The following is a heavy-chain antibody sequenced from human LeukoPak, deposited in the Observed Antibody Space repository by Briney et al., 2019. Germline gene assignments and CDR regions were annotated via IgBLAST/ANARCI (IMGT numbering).Heavy chain of an antibody. CDR1: GFTFSSYE. V-gene: IGHV3-48*03. J-gene: IGHJ4*02. CDR2: ISSSGSTI. CDR3: AREGCSGGSCYVHAGVDY. Sequence: PGGSLGLSCAASGFTFSSYEMNWVRQAPGKGLEWVSYISSSGSTIYYADSVKGRFTISRENDKNLPYLQMNSLRAEDTAVYYCAREGCSGGSCYVHAGVDYWGQGTLVTVSS. D-gene: IGHD2-15*01.